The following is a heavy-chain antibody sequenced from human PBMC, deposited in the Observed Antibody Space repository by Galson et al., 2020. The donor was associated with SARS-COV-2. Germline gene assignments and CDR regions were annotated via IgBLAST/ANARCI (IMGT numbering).Heavy chain of an antibody. D-gene: IGHD3-16*02. CDR2: ISSSSYI. CDR3: ARSPIEVYDYVWGSYRFGNGMDV. CDR1: GFTFSSYS. V-gene: IGHV3-21*01. J-gene: IGHJ6*02. Sequence: GESPKISCAASGFTFSSYSMNWVRQAPGKGLEWVSSISSSSYIYYADPVKGRFTISRDNAKNSLYLQMNSLRAEDTAVYYGARSPIEVYDYVWGSYRFGNGMDVWGQGTTVTFSS.